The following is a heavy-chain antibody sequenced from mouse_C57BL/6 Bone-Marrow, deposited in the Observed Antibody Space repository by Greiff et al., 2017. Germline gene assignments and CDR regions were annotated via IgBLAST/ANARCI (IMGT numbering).Heavy chain of an antibody. D-gene: IGHD2-4*01. CDR1: GFSLSTFGMG. Sequence: QVTLKESGPGILQPSQTLSLTCSFSGFSLSTFGMGVGWIRQPSGKGLEWLAHIWWDDDKYYNPALKSRLTISKDTSKNQVFLKIANVDTADTATYYCARRNYDYDHYYAMDYWGQGTSVTVSS. J-gene: IGHJ4*01. CDR2: IWWDDDK. V-gene: IGHV8-8*01. CDR3: ARRNYDYDHYYAMDY.